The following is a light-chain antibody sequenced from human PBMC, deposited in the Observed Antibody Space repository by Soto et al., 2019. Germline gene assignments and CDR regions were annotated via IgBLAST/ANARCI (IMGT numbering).Light chain of an antibody. Sequence: QSFLTQPPSVSLAPGQRVTISCTGSSSNIGAGYDVHWYQQLPGTAPKLLIYGNSNRPSGVPDRFSGSKSGTSASLAITGLQAEDEADYYCQSYDSSLSGSYVFGTGTKVTVL. CDR1: SSNIGAGYD. CDR3: QSYDSSLSGSYV. V-gene: IGLV1-40*01. J-gene: IGLJ1*01. CDR2: GNS.